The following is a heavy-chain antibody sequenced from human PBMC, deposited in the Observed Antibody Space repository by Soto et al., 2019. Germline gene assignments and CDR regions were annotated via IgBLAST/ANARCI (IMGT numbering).Heavy chain of an antibody. CDR1: GGSFSDYY. V-gene: IGHV4-34*01. D-gene: IGHD6-25*01. CDR2: INHSGST. Sequence: PSETLSLTCAVYGGSFSDYYWSWIRQPPGKGLEWIGEINHSGSTNYNPSLKSRVTISVDTSKNQFSLKLSSVTAADTALYYCARTIKKYNSDSRYFDYWGQGALLTVSS. J-gene: IGHJ4*02. CDR3: ARTIKKYNSDSRYFDY.